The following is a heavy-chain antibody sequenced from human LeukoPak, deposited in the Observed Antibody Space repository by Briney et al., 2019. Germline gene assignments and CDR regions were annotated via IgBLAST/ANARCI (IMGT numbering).Heavy chain of an antibody. J-gene: IGHJ4*02. D-gene: IGHD1-26*01. CDR3: ASGPGTPKGIDY. CDR2: IIPIFGTA. Sequence: SVKVSCKASGGTFSSYAISWVRQAPGQGLEWTGGIIPIFGTANYAQKFQGRVTITADESTSTAYMELSSLRSEDTAVYYCASGPGTPKGIDYWGQGTLVTVSS. V-gene: IGHV1-69*13. CDR1: GGTFSSYA.